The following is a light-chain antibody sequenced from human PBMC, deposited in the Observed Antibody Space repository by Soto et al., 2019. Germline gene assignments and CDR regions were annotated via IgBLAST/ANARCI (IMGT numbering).Light chain of an antibody. Sequence: EIVMTQSPATLSVSPGERVTLSCRASQSVFSSLAWYQQKPGQAPRLLIYGAATRATGIPARFSCSGSGTDFTLTSSSLQSEDFALYFCQQYHTWPAFGRGTRVEIK. CDR3: QQYHTWPA. J-gene: IGKJ4*02. CDR1: QSVFSS. CDR2: GAA. V-gene: IGKV3-15*01.